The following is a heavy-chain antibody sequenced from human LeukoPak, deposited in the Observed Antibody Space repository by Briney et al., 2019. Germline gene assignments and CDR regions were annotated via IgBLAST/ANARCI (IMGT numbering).Heavy chain of an antibody. J-gene: IGHJ4*02. CDR2: IKSKTDGGTT. V-gene: IGHV3-15*01. D-gene: IGHD2-15*01. CDR3: TTDNGWELPTDY. CDR1: GFTFSNAW. Sequence: GGSLSLSCAASGFTFSNAWMSWARDAPGEGLECVGRIKSKTDGGTTDYAAPVKGRFTISRDDSKNTLYLQMNSLKTEDTAVYYCTTDNGWELPTDYWGQGTLVTVSS.